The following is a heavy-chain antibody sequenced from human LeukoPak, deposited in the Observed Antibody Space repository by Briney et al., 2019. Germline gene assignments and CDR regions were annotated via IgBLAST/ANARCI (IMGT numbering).Heavy chain of an antibody. J-gene: IGHJ4*02. CDR1: GFTFDDYA. CDR2: ISWNSGGI. D-gene: IGHD1-7*01. V-gene: IGHV3-9*01. CDR3: AKDPVSSVTGPIDY. Sequence: GGSLRLSCAASGFTFDDYAMHWVRQAPGKGLEWVSGISWNSGGISYADSVKGRFTISRDNAKNSLYLQMNSLRAEDTALYYCAKDPVSSVTGPIDYWGQGTLVTVSS.